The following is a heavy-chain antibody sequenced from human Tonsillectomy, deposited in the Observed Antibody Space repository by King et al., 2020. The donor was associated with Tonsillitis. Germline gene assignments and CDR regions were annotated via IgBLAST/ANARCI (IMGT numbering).Heavy chain of an antibody. J-gene: IGHJ6*04. CDR2: INPSGGSP. Sequence: MHWVRQAPGQGLEWMGIINPSGGSPSYAQKLQCRVTMTRDTSTSKVYMELSSLRSEDTAVYYCARDRIAELEGIDVWGKGTMVTVSS. V-gene: IGHV1-46*01. D-gene: IGHD6-13*01. CDR3: ARDRIAELEGIDV.